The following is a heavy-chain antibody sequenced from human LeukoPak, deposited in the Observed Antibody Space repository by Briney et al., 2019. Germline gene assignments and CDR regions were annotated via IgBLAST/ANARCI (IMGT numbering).Heavy chain of an antibody. D-gene: IGHD2-21*02. CDR1: GYTFISYG. J-gene: IGHJ4*02. Sequence: ASVKVSCKASGYTFISYGISWVRQAPGQGLEWMGWISAYNGNTNYAQKLQGRVTMTTDTSTSTAYMELRSLRSDDTAVYYCARAMVVTAIAPPDYWGQGTLVTVSS. CDR2: ISAYNGNT. CDR3: ARAMVVTAIAPPDY. V-gene: IGHV1-18*01.